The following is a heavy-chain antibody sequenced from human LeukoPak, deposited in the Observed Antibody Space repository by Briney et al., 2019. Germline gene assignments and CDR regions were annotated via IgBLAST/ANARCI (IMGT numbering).Heavy chain of an antibody. D-gene: IGHD2-15*01. Sequence: GGSLRLSCAVSGFTLSDHNMDWVRQAPGKGLEWVGRTTNKAHSYTTEYAASVKGRFPISRDDSQNSLYLQMNSLKTEDTAVYYCASAPSGLDYWGQGILVTVSS. CDR2: TTNKAHSYTT. J-gene: IGHJ4*02. V-gene: IGHV3-72*01. CDR1: GFTLSDHN. CDR3: ASAPSGLDY.